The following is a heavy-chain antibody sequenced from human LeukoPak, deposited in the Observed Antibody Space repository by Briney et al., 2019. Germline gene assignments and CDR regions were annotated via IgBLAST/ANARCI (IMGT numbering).Heavy chain of an antibody. CDR1: GFTFSNYW. Sequence: GGSLRLSCAASGFTFSNYWMHWVRQVPGKGLMWVSRIKTDGSSTSYADSVKGRFTISRDNAKNTLNLQMNSLRAEDTAVYYCARDLGQYYDTSDNWFDPWGRGTLVTVSS. J-gene: IGHJ5*02. CDR3: ARDLGQYYDTSDNWFDP. CDR2: IKTDGSST. D-gene: IGHD3-22*01. V-gene: IGHV3-74*01.